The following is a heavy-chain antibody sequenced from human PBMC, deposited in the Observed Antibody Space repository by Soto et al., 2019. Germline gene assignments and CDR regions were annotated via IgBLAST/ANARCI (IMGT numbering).Heavy chain of an antibody. CDR2: MNPNSGNT. J-gene: IGHJ5*02. CDR3: ARGFVATIVNWFDP. CDR1: GYTFTSYD. Sequence: GASVKVSCKASGYTFTSYDINWVRQATGQGLEWMGWMNPNSGNTGYAQKFQGRVTMTRNTSISTAYMELSSLRSEDTAVYYCARGFVATIVNWFDPWGQGTLDTVSS. D-gene: IGHD5-12*01. V-gene: IGHV1-8*01.